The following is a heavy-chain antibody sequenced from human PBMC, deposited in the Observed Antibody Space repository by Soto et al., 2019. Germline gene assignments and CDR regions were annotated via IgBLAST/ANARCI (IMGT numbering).Heavy chain of an antibody. D-gene: IGHD5-12*01. J-gene: IGHJ4*02. CDR3: AGRDGYNSGFDY. CDR1: GGSISSYY. V-gene: IGHV4-59*01. Sequence: TSETLSLTCTVSGGSISSYYWSWIRQPPGKGLEWIGYIYYSGSTNYNPSLKSRVTISVDTSKNQFSLKLSSVTAADTAVYYCAGRDGYNSGFDYWGQGTLVTVSS. CDR2: IYYSGST.